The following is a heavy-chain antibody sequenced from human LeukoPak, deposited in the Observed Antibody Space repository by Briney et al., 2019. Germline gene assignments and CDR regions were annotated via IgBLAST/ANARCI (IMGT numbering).Heavy chain of an antibody. CDR2: IYYSGSN. CDR1: GGSISGSSYY. D-gene: IGHD2-2*01. V-gene: IGHV4-39*02. J-gene: IGHJ5*02. Sequence: SETLSLTCTVSGGSISGSSYYWGWIRQPPGKGLEWIGSIYYSGSNYYNTYLKSRATISIDRSKYSLYLKLISVTAADTAVYYCARETPFCYSTNCHLCYFDPWGRGTLVTVSS. CDR3: ARETPFCYSTNCHLCYFDP.